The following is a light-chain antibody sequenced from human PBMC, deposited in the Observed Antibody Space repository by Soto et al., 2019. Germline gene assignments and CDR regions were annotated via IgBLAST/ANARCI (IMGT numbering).Light chain of an antibody. CDR1: QSISSY. CDR3: QQSGT. Sequence: DIQMTQSPSSLSASVGDRVTITCRASQSISSYLNWYQQKPGKAPKLLIYAASSLQSGVPSRFSGSGSGTDFTLTISSLQPEDFATYYCQQSGTFGKGTKVEIK. J-gene: IGKJ1*01. V-gene: IGKV1-39*01. CDR2: AAS.